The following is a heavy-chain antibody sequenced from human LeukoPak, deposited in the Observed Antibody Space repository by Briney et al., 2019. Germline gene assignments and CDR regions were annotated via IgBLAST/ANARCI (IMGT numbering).Heavy chain of an antibody. J-gene: IGHJ5*02. Sequence: SAPLSLLFAASGYSISSGYYWGWIRQPPGKGLEWIGSIYHSGSTYYNPSLKSRVTISVDTSKNQFSLKLSSVTAADTAVYYCARHTLYGVESWFEPWGQGTLVTVS. CDR2: IYHSGST. CDR3: ARHTLYGVESWFEP. CDR1: GYSISSGYY. D-gene: IGHD3-16*01. V-gene: IGHV4-38-2*01.